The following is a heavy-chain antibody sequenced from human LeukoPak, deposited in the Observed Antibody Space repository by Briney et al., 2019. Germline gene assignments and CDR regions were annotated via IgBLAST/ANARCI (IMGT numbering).Heavy chain of an antibody. CDR3: AKAGAQWLVFQYYMDV. D-gene: IGHD6-19*01. V-gene: IGHV3-43*01. J-gene: IGHJ6*03. CDR2: ISWDGGST. CDR1: GFTFDDYT. Sequence: GGSLRLSCAASGFTFDDYTMHWVRQAPGKGLEWVSLISWDGGSTYYADSVKGRFTISRDNSKNSLYLQMNSLRTEDTALYYCAKAGAQWLVFQYYMDVWGKGTTVTISS.